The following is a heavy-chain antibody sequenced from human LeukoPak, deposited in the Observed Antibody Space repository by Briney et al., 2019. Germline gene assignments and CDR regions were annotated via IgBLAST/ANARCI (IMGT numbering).Heavy chain of an antibody. CDR1: GGSISSYY. V-gene: IGHV4-59*01. J-gene: IGHJ6*04. D-gene: IGHD6-19*01. CDR2: IYYSGST. CDR3: AGDEAIAVAGYYYYGMDV. Sequence: SETLSLTCTVSGGSISSYYWSWIRQPPGKGLEWIGYIYYSGSTNYNPSLKSRVTISVDTSKNQFSLKLSSVTAADTAVYYCAGDEAIAVAGYYYYGMDVWGKGTTVTVSS.